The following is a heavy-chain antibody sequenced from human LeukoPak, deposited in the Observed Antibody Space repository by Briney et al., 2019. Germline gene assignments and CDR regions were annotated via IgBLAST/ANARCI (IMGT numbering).Heavy chain of an antibody. V-gene: IGHV1-69*13. CDR2: IIPIFGTA. CDR3: AIWFGELSFYFDY. CDR1: GGTFSSYA. Sequence: SVKVSCTASGGTFSSYAISWVRQAPGQGLEWMGGIIPIFGTANYAQKFQGRVTITADESTSTAYMELSSLRSEDTAVYYCAIWFGELSFYFDYWGQGTLVTVSS. D-gene: IGHD3-10*01. J-gene: IGHJ4*02.